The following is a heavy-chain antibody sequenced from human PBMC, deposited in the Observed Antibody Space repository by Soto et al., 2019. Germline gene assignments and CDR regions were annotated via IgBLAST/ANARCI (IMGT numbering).Heavy chain of an antibody. CDR1: GFTFSNYG. J-gene: IGHJ4*02. Sequence: QVPLVESGGGVVQPGRSLRLSCAASGFTFSNYGMHWVRQAPGKGLEWVAVISYDGGNKYYADSVKGRFTISRDNSKNTLYLQMNSLRAEDTAVYHFAKDLVGDWGQGTLVTVSS. V-gene: IGHV3-30*18. D-gene: IGHD6-6*01. CDR3: AKDLVGD. CDR2: ISYDGGNK.